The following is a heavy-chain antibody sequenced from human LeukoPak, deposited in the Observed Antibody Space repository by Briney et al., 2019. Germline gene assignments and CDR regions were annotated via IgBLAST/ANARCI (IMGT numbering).Heavy chain of an antibody. J-gene: IGHJ4*02. CDR1: GFTFSSNW. Sequence: GSLRLSCAASGFTFSSNWMHWVRQAPGKGLVWVSRINEDGSTTNYADSVKGRSTIFRDNAKNTLYLQMNSLRAEDTAVYYCVRDLGGRSGHWGQGTLVTVSS. V-gene: IGHV3-74*01. CDR3: VRDLGGRSGH. CDR2: INEDGSTT. D-gene: IGHD1-26*01.